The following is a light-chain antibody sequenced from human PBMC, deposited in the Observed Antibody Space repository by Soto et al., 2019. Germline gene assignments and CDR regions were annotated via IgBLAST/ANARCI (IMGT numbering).Light chain of an antibody. Sequence: DIVMTQSPDSLAVSLGERATINCKSSQSVLYSSNNENQLAWYQQKPGQPPKLLIYWASTRESGVPDRFSGSGSGTDFTLTISSLQAEDVAVYYCQQYYSSPHTFGQGTKVEIK. CDR1: QSVLYSSNNENQ. J-gene: IGKJ1*01. CDR3: QQYYSSPHT. CDR2: WAS. V-gene: IGKV4-1*01.